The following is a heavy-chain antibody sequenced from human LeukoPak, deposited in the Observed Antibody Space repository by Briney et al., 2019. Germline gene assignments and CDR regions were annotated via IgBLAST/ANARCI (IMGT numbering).Heavy chain of an antibody. CDR2: IYYSGST. D-gene: IGHD6-19*01. Sequence: SETLSLTCTVSGGSISSYYWSWIRQPPGKGLEWIGYIYYSGSTNYSPSLKSRVTISVDTSKNQFSLKLSSVTAADTAVYYCARAVAGTYFDYWGQGTLVTVSS. CDR3: ARAVAGTYFDY. CDR1: GGSISSYY. V-gene: IGHV4-59*08. J-gene: IGHJ4*02.